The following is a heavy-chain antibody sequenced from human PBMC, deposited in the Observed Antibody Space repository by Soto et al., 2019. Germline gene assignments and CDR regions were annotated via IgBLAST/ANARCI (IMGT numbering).Heavy chain of an antibody. CDR1: GGSISSGGYS. J-gene: IGHJ2*01. D-gene: IGHD2-15*01. CDR3: AREAPDIFWYLEL. CDR2: IHYNGNT. V-gene: IGHV4-31*11. Sequence: QVQLQESGPGLVKPSQTLSLTCAVSGGSISSGGYSWSWIRQHPGKGLEFIGSIHYNGNTYYDPPLSSQITTSVGTPTKLFCLRRRSVPSADTAVYYSAREAPDIFWYLELWSLGTLFT.